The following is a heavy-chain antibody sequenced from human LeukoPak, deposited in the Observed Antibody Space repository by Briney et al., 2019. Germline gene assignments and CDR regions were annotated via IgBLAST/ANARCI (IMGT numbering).Heavy chain of an antibody. D-gene: IGHD3-9*01. Sequence: PSETLSLTCAVYGGSFSGYYWSWIRQPPGKGLEWIGEINHSGSTNYNPSLKSRVTISVDTSKNQFSLKLSSVTAADTAVYYCARSMWLRDILTGRINYYYYYMDVWGKGTTVTVSS. CDR2: INHSGST. V-gene: IGHV4-34*01. J-gene: IGHJ6*03. CDR1: GGSFSGYY. CDR3: ARSMWLRDILTGRINYYYYYMDV.